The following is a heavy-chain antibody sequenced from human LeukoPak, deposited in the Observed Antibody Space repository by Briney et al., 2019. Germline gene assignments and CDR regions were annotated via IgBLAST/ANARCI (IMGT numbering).Heavy chain of an antibody. CDR3: ATEGFYY. CDR1: GFTLSKYG. J-gene: IGHJ4*02. Sequence: GGSLILSCVASGFTLSKYGMKWVRQAAGKGLEYVSGISKSGDITHYVDSVKGRFTISRDNSKNTLYFQMNSLRAEDTALYYCATEGFYYWGPGTLVTVSS. CDR2: ISKSGDIT. V-gene: IGHV3-23*01.